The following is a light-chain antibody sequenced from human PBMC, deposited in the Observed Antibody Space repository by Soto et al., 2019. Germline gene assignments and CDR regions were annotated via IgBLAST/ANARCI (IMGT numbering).Light chain of an antibody. CDR1: SSDVGGHNY. Sequence: QSALTQHASVSGSPGQSITISCTGTSSDVGGHNYVSWYQQHPGTAPKLMIYEVTNRPSGVSNRFSGSKSGNTASLTISGLQAEDEADYYCSSYTSSTTLDVVFGGGTKVTVL. CDR3: SSYTSSTTLDVV. CDR2: EVT. J-gene: IGLJ2*01. V-gene: IGLV2-14*01.